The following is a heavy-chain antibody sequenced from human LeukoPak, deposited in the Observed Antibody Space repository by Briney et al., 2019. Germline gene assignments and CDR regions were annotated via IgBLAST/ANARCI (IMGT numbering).Heavy chain of an antibody. V-gene: IGHV3-30*02. CDR3: AKVERYSGYDFTIDY. D-gene: IGHD5-12*01. CDR1: GFTFSSYG. J-gene: IGHJ4*02. Sequence: GGSLRLSCAASGFTFSSYGMHWVRHAPGKGLEWVAFIRYDGSNKYYADSVKGRFTISRDNSKNTLYLQMNSLRAEDTAVYYCAKVERYSGYDFTIDYWGQGTLVTVSS. CDR2: IRYDGSNK.